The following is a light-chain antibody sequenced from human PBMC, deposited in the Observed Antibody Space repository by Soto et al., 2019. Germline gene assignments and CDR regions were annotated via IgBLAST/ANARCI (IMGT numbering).Light chain of an antibody. CDR3: SSYTSSSTLYV. J-gene: IGLJ1*01. CDR1: ISDVGDYNY. Sequence: QSVLTQPASVSGSPGQSITISCTATISDVGDYNYVSWYQQHPGKAPKLLIYEVNSRPSGVSHRFSGSKSGNTASLTISGLQADDEADYYCSSYTSSSTLYVFGSGTKLTVL. V-gene: IGLV2-14*01. CDR2: EVN.